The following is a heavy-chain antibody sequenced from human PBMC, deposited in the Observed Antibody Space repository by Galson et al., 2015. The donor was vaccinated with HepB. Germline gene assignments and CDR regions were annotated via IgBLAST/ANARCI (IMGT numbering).Heavy chain of an antibody. V-gene: IGHV5-51*01. J-gene: IGHJ6*02. Sequence: QSGAEVKKPGESLKISCKGSGYSFTSYWIGWVRQMPGKGLEWMGIIYPGDSDTRYSPSFQGQVTISADKSISTAYLQWSSLKASDTAMYYCARTSSIAARRGDYYYYYGMDVWGQGTTVTVSS. CDR2: IYPGDSDT. CDR1: GYSFTSYW. CDR3: ARTSSIAARRGDYYYYYGMDV. D-gene: IGHD6-6*01.